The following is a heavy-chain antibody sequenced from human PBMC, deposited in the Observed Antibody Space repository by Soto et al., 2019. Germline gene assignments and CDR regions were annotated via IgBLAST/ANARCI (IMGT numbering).Heavy chain of an antibody. CDR2: IYYSGST. V-gene: IGHV4-31*03. J-gene: IGHJ5*02. CDR3: ARDSVDYDILTGYPTHNWFDP. D-gene: IGHD3-9*01. CDR1: GGSISSGGYY. Sequence: SETLSLTCTVSGGSISSGGYYWSWIRQHPGKGLEWIGYIYYSGSTYYNPSLKSRVTISVDTSKNQFSLKLSSVTAADTAVYYCARDSVDYDILTGYPTHNWFDPWGQGTLVTVSS.